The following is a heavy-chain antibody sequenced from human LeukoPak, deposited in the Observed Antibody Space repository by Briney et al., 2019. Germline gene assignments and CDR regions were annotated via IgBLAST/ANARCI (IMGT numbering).Heavy chain of an antibody. CDR3: AKVGYYYDSSGYYRRRRYAFDI. Sequence: PSGTLSLTCAVSGDSISSSHWWSWVRQPPGKGLEWIGEIYHSGSTIYNPSLRSRVTMSIDKSKNQFSLKLSSVTAADTAVYYCAKVGYYYDSSGYYRRRRYAFDIWGQGTMVTVSS. CDR2: IYHSGST. CDR1: GDSISSSHW. V-gene: IGHV4-4*02. D-gene: IGHD3-22*01. J-gene: IGHJ3*02.